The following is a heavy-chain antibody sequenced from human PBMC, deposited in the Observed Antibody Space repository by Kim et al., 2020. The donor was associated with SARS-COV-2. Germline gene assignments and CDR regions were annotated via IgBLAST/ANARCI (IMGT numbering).Heavy chain of an antibody. D-gene: IGHD3-22*01. CDR1: GFTFSSYS. CDR2: ISSSSCYI. V-gene: IGHV3-21*01. J-gene: IGHJ4*02. Sequence: GGSLRLSCAASGFTFSSYSMNWVRQAPGKGLEWVSSISSSSCYIYYASSVKGRFTISRDNAKNSLYLQMNSLRAEDTAVYYCARDLGNNYYDSSGLSDYWGQGTLVTVSS. CDR3: ARDLGNNYYDSSGLSDY.